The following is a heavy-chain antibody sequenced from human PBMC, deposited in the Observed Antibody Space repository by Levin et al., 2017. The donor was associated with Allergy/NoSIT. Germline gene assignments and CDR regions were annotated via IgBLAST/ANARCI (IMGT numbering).Heavy chain of an antibody. J-gene: IGHJ4*02. D-gene: IGHD2-15*01. CDR1: GFTFSSYA. CDR3: ARGTSGDIVGDYFDY. V-gene: IGHV3-30-3*01. Sequence: GGSLRLSCAASGFTFSSYAMHWVRQAPGKGLEWVAVISYDGSNKYYADSVKGRFTISRDNSKNTLYLQMNSLRAEDTAVYYCARGTSGDIVGDYFDYWGQGTLVTVSS. CDR2: ISYDGSNK.